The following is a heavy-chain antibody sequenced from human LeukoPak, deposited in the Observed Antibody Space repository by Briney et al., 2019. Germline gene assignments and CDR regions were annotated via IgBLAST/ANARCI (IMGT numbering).Heavy chain of an antibody. Sequence: PGGSLRLSCAASGFTVSSNYMSWVRQAPGKGLEWVSVIYSGGSTYYADSVKGRFTISRDNSKNTLYLQMNSLRAEDTAVYYCASSRRSYYYMDVWGKGTTVTVSS. CDR3: ASSRRSYYYMDV. CDR1: GFTVSSNY. CDR2: IYSGGST. J-gene: IGHJ6*03. V-gene: IGHV3-53*01.